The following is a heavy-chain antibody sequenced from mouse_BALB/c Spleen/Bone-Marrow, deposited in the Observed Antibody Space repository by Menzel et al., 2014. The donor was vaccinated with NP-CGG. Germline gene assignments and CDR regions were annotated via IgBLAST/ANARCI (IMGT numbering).Heavy chain of an antibody. CDR2: LNPGSGGT. J-gene: IGHJ2*01. CDR1: GYAFTNYL. V-gene: IGHV1-54*01. CDR3: ARRIYYAMGY. Sequence: VKLMEFGAELVRPGTSVKVSCKASGYAFTNYLIEWVKQRPGQGLEWIGVLNPGSGGTNYNEKFKGKATLTADKSSSTAYMQLSSLTSDDSAVYFCARRIYYAMGYWGQGTTLTVSS. D-gene: IGHD2-1*01.